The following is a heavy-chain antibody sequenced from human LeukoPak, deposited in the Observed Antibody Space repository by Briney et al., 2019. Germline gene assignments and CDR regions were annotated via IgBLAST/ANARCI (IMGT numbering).Heavy chain of an antibody. D-gene: IGHD2-15*01. CDR1: GFTLSSYS. J-gene: IGHJ4*02. V-gene: IGHV3-21*01. CDR2: ISGSTSYI. CDR3: ARAESQDTSATDPCFDC. Sequence: GGSLRLSCAASGFTLSSYSMSWVRQAPGKGLEWVSSISGSTSYIYYADSMKGRFTISRDNAKNSLYLQMNSLRAEDTAVYYCARAESQDTSATDPCFDCWGLGTLVTVSS.